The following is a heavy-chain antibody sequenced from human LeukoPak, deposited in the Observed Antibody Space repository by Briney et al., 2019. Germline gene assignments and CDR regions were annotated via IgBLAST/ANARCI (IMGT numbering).Heavy chain of an antibody. CDR3: ARANSGSRTFDY. V-gene: IGHV1-46*01. D-gene: IGHD1-26*01. Sequence: ASVKVSCKASGYTFTSYYMHWVRQAPGQGLEWMGIINPSGGSTSHAQKFQGRVTMTRDMSTSTVYMELSSLRSEDTAVYYCARANSGSRTFDYWGQGTLVTVSS. J-gene: IGHJ4*02. CDR2: INPSGGST. CDR1: GYTFTSYY.